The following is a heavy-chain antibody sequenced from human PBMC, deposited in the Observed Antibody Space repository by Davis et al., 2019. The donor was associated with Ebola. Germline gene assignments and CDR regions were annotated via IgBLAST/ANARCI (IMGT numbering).Heavy chain of an antibody. V-gene: IGHV1-2*02. J-gene: IGHJ4*02. CDR3: ARVYIAAAGTWFDY. D-gene: IGHD6-13*01. Sequence: AASVKVSCKASGGTFSSYTISWVRQAPGQGLEWMGWISAYNGNTNYAQKFQGRVTMTRDTSISTAYMELSRLRSDDTAVYYCARVYIAAAGTWFDYWGQGTLVTVSS. CDR2: ISAYNGNT. CDR1: GGTFSSYT.